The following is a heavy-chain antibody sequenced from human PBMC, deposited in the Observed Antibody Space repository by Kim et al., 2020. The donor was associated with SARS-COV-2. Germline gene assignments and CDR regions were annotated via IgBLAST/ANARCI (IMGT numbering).Heavy chain of an antibody. V-gene: IGHV5-10-1*01. Sequence: GESLKISCKGSGYTFTSNWITWVRQMPGEGLEWMGRIDPSDSYTDYGPSFQGHVTISTDRSINTAYLQWSSLRASDTDMYYCARRDGYNYQYDFWGQGTLVTVSS. CDR1: GYTFTSNW. D-gene: IGHD5-12*01. CDR2: IDPSDSYT. CDR3: ARRDGYNYQYDF. J-gene: IGHJ4*02.